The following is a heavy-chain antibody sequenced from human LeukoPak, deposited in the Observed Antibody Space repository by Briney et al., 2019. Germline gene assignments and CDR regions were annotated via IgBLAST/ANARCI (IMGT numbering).Heavy chain of an antibody. V-gene: IGHV1-18*01. CDR3: ARRGYYYDSSGYYTLLRYFDY. CDR2: ISAYNGNT. D-gene: IGHD3-22*01. CDR1: GYTFTSYG. J-gene: IGHJ4*02. Sequence: ASVKVSCKASGYTFTSYGISWVPQAPGQGLEWMGWISAYNGNTNYAQKLQGRVTTTTDTSTSTAYMELRSLRSDDTAVYYCARRGYYYDSSGYYTLLRYFDYWGQGTLVTVSS.